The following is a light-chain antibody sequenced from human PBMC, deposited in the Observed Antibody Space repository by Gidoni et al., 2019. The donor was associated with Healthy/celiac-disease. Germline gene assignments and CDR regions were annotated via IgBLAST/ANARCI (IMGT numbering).Light chain of an antibody. CDR3: QKYNSAPWT. CDR1: QGISNY. CDR2: AAS. Sequence: DIQLTQSPSSLSASVGDRVTITCRASQGISNYLAWYQQKPGKVPKLLIYAASTLQSGVPSRFSGSGSGTDFTLTISSLQPEDVATYYCQKYNSAPWTFXQXTKVEIK. J-gene: IGKJ1*01. V-gene: IGKV1-27*01.